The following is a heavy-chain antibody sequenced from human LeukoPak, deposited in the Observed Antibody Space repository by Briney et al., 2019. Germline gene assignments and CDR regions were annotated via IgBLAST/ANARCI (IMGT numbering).Heavy chain of an antibody. CDR1: GGSFSGYY. CDR2: IYYSGST. CDR3: ARGFPPLRFPVRYFDL. Sequence: SETLSLTCAVYGGSFSGYYWSWIRQHPGKGLEWIGYIYYSGSTYYNPSLKSRVTISVDTSKNQFSLKLSSVTAADTAVYYCARGFPPLRFPVRYFDLWGRGTLVTVSS. J-gene: IGHJ2*01. V-gene: IGHV4-31*11. D-gene: IGHD4-17*01.